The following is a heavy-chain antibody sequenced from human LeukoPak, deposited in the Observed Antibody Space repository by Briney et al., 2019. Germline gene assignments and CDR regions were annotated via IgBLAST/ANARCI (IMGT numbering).Heavy chain of an antibody. CDR3: ARLIMDTYDTKNGAWFDP. J-gene: IGHJ5*02. D-gene: IGHD3-22*01. Sequence: SETLSPTCTVSGGSISSYYWSWIRQPPGKGLEWIGYIYYSGSTNYNPSLKSRVTISVDTSKNQFSLKLSSVTAADTAVYYCARLIMDTYDTKNGAWFDPWGQGTLVTVSS. V-gene: IGHV4-59*01. CDR1: GGSISSYY. CDR2: IYYSGST.